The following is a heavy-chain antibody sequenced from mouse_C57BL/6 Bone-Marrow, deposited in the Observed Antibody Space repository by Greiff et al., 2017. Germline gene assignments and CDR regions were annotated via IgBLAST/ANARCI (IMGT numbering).Heavy chain of an antibody. CDR3: ARGGKNGYDFNAMDY. J-gene: IGHJ4*01. CDR1: GYAFSSSW. Sequence: VQLQQSGPELVKPGASVKISCKASGYAFSSSWMNWVKQRPGKGLEWIGRIYPGDGDTNYNGKFKGKATLTADKSSSTAYMQLSSLTSEDYAVYFCARGGKNGYDFNAMDYWGQGTSVTVSS. V-gene: IGHV1-82*01. D-gene: IGHD2-2*01. CDR2: IYPGDGDT.